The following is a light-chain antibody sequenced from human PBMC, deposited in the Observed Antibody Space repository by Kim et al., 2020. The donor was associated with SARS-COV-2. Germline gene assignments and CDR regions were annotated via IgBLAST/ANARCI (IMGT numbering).Light chain of an antibody. J-gene: IGKJ2*01. CDR3: QQYFDIPRT. CDR2: WAS. CDR1: ETLYNSNNKNY. Sequence: DIVVTQSPDSLAVSLGERATINCKSSETLYNSNNKNYLAWYQQKPGQPPKLLIYWASTRASGVPDRFSGSGSGTDFTLTISSLQAEDVAVYYCQQYFDIPRTFGQGTKLEI. V-gene: IGKV4-1*01.